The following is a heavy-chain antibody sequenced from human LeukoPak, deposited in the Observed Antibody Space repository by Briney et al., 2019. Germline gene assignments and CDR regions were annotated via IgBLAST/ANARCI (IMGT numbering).Heavy chain of an antibody. D-gene: IGHD3/OR15-3a*01. V-gene: IGHV3-48*03. CDR2: ISGSGNSI. CDR1: GFTFRSHE. CDR3: AREDFFTPHS. Sequence: GGSLRLSCAASGFTFRSHEMNWFRQAPGKGLEWVSYISGSGNSIKYADSVKGRFTISRDNAKNSLYLQMDSLRAEDTAVYFCAREDFFTPHSWGQGTLVTVSS. J-gene: IGHJ4*02.